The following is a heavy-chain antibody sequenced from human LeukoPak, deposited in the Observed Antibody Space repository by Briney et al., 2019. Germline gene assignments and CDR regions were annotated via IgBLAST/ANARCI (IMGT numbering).Heavy chain of an antibody. CDR2: INHSGST. V-gene: IGHV4-34*01. J-gene: IGHJ4*02. CDR3: ARRRYYGSGTRGYFDY. Sequence: SETLSLTCAVYGGSFSGYYWSWIRQPPGKGLEWIGEINHSGSTNYNPSLKSRVTISVDTSKNQFSLKLSSVTAADTAVYYCARRRYYGSGTRGYFDYWGQGTLVTVSS. D-gene: IGHD3-10*01. CDR1: GGSFSGYY.